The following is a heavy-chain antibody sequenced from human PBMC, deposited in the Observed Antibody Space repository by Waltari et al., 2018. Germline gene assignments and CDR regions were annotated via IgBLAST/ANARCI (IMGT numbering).Heavy chain of an antibody. V-gene: IGHV3-23*01. CDR2: ISGSGGST. D-gene: IGHD2-2*01. CDR3: AKGSDIVVVPAAHPFDY. J-gene: IGHJ4*02. Sequence: GLEWVSAISGSGGSTYYADSVKGRFTISRDNSKNTLYLQMNSLRAEDTAVYYCAKGSDIVVVPAAHPFDYWGQGTLVTVSS.